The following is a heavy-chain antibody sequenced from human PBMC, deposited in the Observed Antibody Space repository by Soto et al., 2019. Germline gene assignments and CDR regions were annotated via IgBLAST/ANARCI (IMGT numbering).Heavy chain of an antibody. J-gene: IGHJ4*02. CDR3: AKDLHSSGCGAYYFDY. V-gene: IGHV3-30*18. D-gene: IGHD6-19*01. CDR1: GFTFSNYG. Sequence: GGSLRLSCAASGFTFSNYGMHWIRQAPGKGLEWVALISYDGSNKYYADSVKGRFTISRDNTKNTLYLQMNSLRVEDSAVYYCAKDLHSSGCGAYYFDYWGQGXLVTVSS. CDR2: ISYDGSNK.